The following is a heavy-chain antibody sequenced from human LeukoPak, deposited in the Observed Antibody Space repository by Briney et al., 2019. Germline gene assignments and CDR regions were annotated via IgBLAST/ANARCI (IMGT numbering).Heavy chain of an antibody. CDR2: ISAYNGNT. Sequence: ASVKVSCKASGYTFTSYGISWVRQAPGQGLEWMGWISAYNGNTNYAQKLQGRVTMTRNTSISTAYMELSSLRSEDTAVYYCARSASRYCSGGSCYFYYMDVWGKGTTVTVSS. V-gene: IGHV1-18*01. J-gene: IGHJ6*03. CDR1: GYTFTSYG. D-gene: IGHD2-15*01. CDR3: ARSASRYCSGGSCYFYYMDV.